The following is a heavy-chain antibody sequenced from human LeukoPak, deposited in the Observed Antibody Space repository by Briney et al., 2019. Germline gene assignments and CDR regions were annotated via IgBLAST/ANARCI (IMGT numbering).Heavy chain of an antibody. CDR3: AKDRSGWYVWDF. CDR1: GFTFSNYA. V-gene: IGHV3-23*01. J-gene: IGHJ4*02. CDR2: ISGSGGNT. Sequence: QAGGSLRLSCAASGFTFSNYAMSWVRQAPGKGLEWVSAISGSGGNTYYADPVKGRFTISRDNSKNTLYLQVNSLRAEDTAVYYCAKDRSGWYVWDFWGQGTLVTVSS. D-gene: IGHD6-19*01.